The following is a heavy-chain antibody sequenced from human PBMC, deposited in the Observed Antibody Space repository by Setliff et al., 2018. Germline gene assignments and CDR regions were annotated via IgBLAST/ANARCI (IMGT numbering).Heavy chain of an antibody. D-gene: IGHD3-16*01. CDR2: IYASWST. V-gene: IGHV4-59*08. Sequence: SETLSLTCTVPGGSISSHYWSWIRQPPGKGPEWIGHIYASWSTNYNPSLKSRVTISLDTSKNQFSLKLSSVTAADTAVYYCARLPNYVWGNAFDIWGQGTMVTVSS. CDR1: GGSISSHY. CDR3: ARLPNYVWGNAFDI. J-gene: IGHJ3*02.